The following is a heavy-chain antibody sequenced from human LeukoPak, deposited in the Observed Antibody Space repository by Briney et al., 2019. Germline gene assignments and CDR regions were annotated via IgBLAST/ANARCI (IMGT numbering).Heavy chain of an antibody. CDR1: GFTFSNYW. J-gene: IGHJ3*02. CDR3: AKDSGYYDSSGYYWGAFDI. CDR2: INSDGINT. D-gene: IGHD3-22*01. V-gene: IGHV3-74*01. Sequence: GGSLRLSCAASGFTFSNYWMHWVRQAPGKGLVWVSRINSDGINTSYADSVKGRFTISRDNAKNTLYLQMNSLRAEDTAVYYCAKDSGYYDSSGYYWGAFDIWGQGTMVTVSS.